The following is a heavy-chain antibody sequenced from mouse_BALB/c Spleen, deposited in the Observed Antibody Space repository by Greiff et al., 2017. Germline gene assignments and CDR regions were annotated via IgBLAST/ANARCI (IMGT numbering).Heavy chain of an antibody. Sequence: VQLQQSGPELVKPGASVKMSCKASGYTFTSYVMHWVKQKPGQGLEWIGYINPYNDGTKYNEKFKGKATLTADKSSSTAYMELSSLTSEDSAVYYCASGLLYDSYYDFDYWGQGTTLTVSS. CDR1: GYTFTSYV. V-gene: IGHV1-14*01. J-gene: IGHJ2*01. D-gene: IGHD2-3*01. CDR3: ASGLLYDSYYDFDY. CDR2: INPYNDGT.